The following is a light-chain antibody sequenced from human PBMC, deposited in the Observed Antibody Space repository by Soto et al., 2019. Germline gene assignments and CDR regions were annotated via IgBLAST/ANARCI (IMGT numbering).Light chain of an antibody. CDR2: EVS. J-gene: IGLJ1*01. V-gene: IGLV2-14*01. Sequence: QSVLTQPASVSGSPGQSITISCTGTSSDVGGYNYVSWFQHHPGKAPKLIIYEVSYRPSGVSNRFSGSKSGDTASLTTSGLQAEDEADYYCSSFTNTITRYAFGTGTNVTVL. CDR1: SSDVGGYNY. CDR3: SSFTNTITRYA.